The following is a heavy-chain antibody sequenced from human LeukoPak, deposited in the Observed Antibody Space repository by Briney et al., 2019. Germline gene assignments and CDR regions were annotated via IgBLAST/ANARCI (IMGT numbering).Heavy chain of an antibody. CDR1: GYTFTDYF. J-gene: IGHJ5*01. D-gene: IGHD2-21*02. CDR2: INPNIGDA. Sequence: DSVKVSCKASGYTFTDYFIHWVRQAPGQGLEWMGWINPNIGDASYAQKFQDSVTMTRDRSINTAYMELSRLTSDDTAVYYCARMALDGGDSIGFDSWGQGTLVTVSS. V-gene: IGHV1-2*02. CDR3: ARMALDGGDSIGFDS.